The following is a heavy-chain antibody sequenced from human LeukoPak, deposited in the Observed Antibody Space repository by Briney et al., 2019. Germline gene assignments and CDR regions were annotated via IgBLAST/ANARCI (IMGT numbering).Heavy chain of an antibody. D-gene: IGHD6-25*01. CDR3: ARGHGYSSGWGDY. CDR1: GYTFTGYY. Sequence: ASVKVSCRASGYTFTGYYMHWVRQAPGQGLEWMGWINPNSGGTNYAQKFQGRVTMTRDTSTSTAYMELSRLRSDDTAVYYCARGHGYSSGWGDYWGQGTLVTVSS. J-gene: IGHJ4*02. V-gene: IGHV1-2*02. CDR2: INPNSGGT.